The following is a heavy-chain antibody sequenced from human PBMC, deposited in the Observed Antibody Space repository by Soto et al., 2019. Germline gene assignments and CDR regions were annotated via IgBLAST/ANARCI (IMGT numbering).Heavy chain of an antibody. CDR1: GGSISSSSYY. V-gene: IGHV4-39*02. CDR3: ARDPSVESDAFDI. Sequence: SETLSLTCTVSGGSISSSSYYWGWIRQPPGKGLEWIGSIYYSGSTYYNPSLKSRVTISVDTSKNQFSLKLSSVTAADTAVYYCARDPSVESDAFDIWGQGTMVTVSS. J-gene: IGHJ3*02. D-gene: IGHD1-1*01. CDR2: IYYSGST.